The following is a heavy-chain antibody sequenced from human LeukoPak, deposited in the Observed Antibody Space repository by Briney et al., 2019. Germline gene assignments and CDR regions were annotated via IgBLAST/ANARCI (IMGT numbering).Heavy chain of an antibody. CDR2: IYHSGST. CDR1: GGSISSYY. V-gene: IGHV4-59*12. J-gene: IGHJ4*02. CDR3: ARDGGNFHFDY. Sequence: PSETLSLTCTVSGGSISSYYWSWIRQPPGKGLEWIGYIYHSGSTYYNPSLKSRVTISVDRSKNQFSLKLSSMTAADTAVYYCARDGGNFHFDYWGQGTLVTVSS. D-gene: IGHD4-23*01.